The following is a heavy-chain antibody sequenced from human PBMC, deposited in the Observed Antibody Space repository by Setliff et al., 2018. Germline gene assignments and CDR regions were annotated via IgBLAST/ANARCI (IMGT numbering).Heavy chain of an antibody. CDR3: ARDRFYNSWSGTSITAPHDAFDI. J-gene: IGHJ3*02. D-gene: IGHD3-3*01. CDR1: GYTFTRHG. CDR2: TIPMFGTT. V-gene: IGHV1-69*05. Sequence: SVKVSCKASGYTFTRHGISWVRQAPGQGLEWMGGTIPMFGTTEYAQKFQGRVTMTSDTSTNTVYLEVSSLRSEDTAVYFCARDRFYNSWSGTSITAPHDAFDIWGQGTMVTVSS.